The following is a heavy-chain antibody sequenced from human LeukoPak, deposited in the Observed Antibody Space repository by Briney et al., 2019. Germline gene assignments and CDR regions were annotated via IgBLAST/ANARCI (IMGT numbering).Heavy chain of an antibody. CDR2: IYSGGST. CDR1: GFTVSSNY. D-gene: IGHD6-13*01. CDR3: AKDLGLSSSWYEDY. V-gene: IGHV3-53*01. J-gene: IGHJ4*02. Sequence: PGGSLRLSCAASGFTVSSNYMSWVRQAPGKGLEWVSVIYSGGSTYYADSVKGRFTISRDNSKNTLYLQMNSLRAEDTAVYYCAKDLGLSSSWYEDYWGQGTLVTVSS.